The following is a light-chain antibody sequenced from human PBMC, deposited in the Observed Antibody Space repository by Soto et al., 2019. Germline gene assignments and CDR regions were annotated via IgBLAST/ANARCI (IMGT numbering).Light chain of an antibody. J-gene: IGKJ2*01. CDR2: KAS. CDR1: QSITSW. Sequence: DIQMTQSPSTLSASVGDRVTITCRASQSITSWLAWYQQKPGKATKLLIYKASSLESGVPSRFSGSGSGTEFTLTISSLQPADFATYYCQQYNNYSGTFGQGTKLEIK. CDR3: QQYNNYSGT. V-gene: IGKV1-5*03.